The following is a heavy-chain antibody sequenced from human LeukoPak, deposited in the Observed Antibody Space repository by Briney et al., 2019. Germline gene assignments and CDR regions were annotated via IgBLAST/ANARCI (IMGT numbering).Heavy chain of an antibody. V-gene: IGHV4-61*05. J-gene: IGHJ4*02. CDR1: GGSISSNDYY. Sequence: SETLSLTCTVSGGSISSNDYYWGWIRQSPGKGLEWIGYIYYSGSTNYNPSLKSRVTISLDTSKNQFSLKLSSVTAADTAVYYCATLTTLNYWGQGTLVTVSS. D-gene: IGHD4/OR15-4a*01. CDR3: ATLTTLNY. CDR2: IYYSGST.